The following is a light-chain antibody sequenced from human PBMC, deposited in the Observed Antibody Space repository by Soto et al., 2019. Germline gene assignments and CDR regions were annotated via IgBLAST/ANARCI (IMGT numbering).Light chain of an antibody. CDR2: EVS. CDR1: SSDVGDYNY. J-gene: IGLJ3*02. CDR3: SSYAASNILL. V-gene: IGLV2-8*01. Sequence: QSVLTQPASVSGSPGQSVTISCTGTSSDVGDYNYVSWFQQHPGKAPKLIISEVSKRPSGVPDRFSGSKSGNTASLTVSGLQAEDEADYYCSSYAASNILLFGGGTKVTVL.